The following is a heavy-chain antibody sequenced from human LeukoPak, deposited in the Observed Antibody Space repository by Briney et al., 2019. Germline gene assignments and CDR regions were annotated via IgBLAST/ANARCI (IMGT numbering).Heavy chain of an antibody. CDR3: ARERYCSGGSCYPGYWFDP. V-gene: IGHV5-51*01. CDR2: IYPGDSDT. CDR1: GYSFTSYW. D-gene: IGHD2-15*01. J-gene: IGHJ5*02. Sequence: GESLKISCKGSGYSFTSYWIGWVRQMPGKGLEWMGIIYPGDSDTRYSPSFQGQVTISVDKFISTAYLQWSSLKASDTAMYYCARERYCSGGSCYPGYWFDPWGQGTLVTVSS.